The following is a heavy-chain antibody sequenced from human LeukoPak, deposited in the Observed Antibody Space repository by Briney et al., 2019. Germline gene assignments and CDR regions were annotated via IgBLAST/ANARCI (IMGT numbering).Heavy chain of an antibody. D-gene: IGHD3-22*01. V-gene: IGHV3-73*01. CDR2: IRSKANSYAT. CDR1: GFTFSGSA. J-gene: IGHJ4*02. Sequence: GGSLRLSCAASGFTFSGSAMHWVRQASGKGLEWVGRIRSKANSYATAYAASVKGRFTISRDDSKNTAYLQMNSLKTEDTAVYHCTRHEYYDSSGYYSPFDYWGQGTLVTVSS. CDR3: TRHEYYDSSGYYSPFDY.